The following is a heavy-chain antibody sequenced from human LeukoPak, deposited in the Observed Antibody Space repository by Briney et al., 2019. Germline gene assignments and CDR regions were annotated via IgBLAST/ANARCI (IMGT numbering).Heavy chain of an antibody. CDR2: INHSGST. CDR1: GGSFSGYY. Sequence: KTSETLSLTCAVYGGSFSGYYWSWIRQPPGKGLEWIGEINHSGSTNYNPSLKSRVTISVDTSKNQFSLKLSSVTAADTAVYYCAREPARGGYLRHFDYWGQGTLVTVSS. J-gene: IGHJ4*02. CDR3: AREPARGGYLRHFDY. D-gene: IGHD5-12*01. V-gene: IGHV4-34*01.